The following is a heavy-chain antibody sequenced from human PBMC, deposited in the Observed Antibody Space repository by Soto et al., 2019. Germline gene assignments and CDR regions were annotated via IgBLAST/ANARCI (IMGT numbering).Heavy chain of an antibody. J-gene: IGHJ4*02. D-gene: IGHD2-15*01. CDR3: ARDILRTGGSGGYNPRFDY. CDR2: IWYDGSNK. CDR1: GFTFSSYG. Sequence: QVQLVESGGGVVQPGRSLRLSCAASGFTFSSYGMHWVRQAPGKGLEWVAVIWYDGSNKYYADSVKGRFTISRDNSKNTLYLQMNNLRAEDTAVYYCARDILRTGGSGGYNPRFDYWGQGTLVTVSS. V-gene: IGHV3-33*01.